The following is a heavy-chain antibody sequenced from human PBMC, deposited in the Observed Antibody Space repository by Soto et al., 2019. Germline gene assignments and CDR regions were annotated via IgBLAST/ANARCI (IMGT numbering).Heavy chain of an antibody. CDR2: ISYDGSNK. CDR1: GFTFSSYA. J-gene: IGHJ6*02. CDR3: ARGTAYYDFWSGLYYYYGMDV. Sequence: HPGGSLRLSCAASGFTFSSYAMHWVRQAPGKGLEWVAVISYDGSNKYYADSVKGRFTISRDNSKNTLYLQMNSLRAEDTAVYYCARGTAYYDFWSGLYYYYGMDVWGQGTTVTVSS. V-gene: IGHV3-30-3*01. D-gene: IGHD3-3*01.